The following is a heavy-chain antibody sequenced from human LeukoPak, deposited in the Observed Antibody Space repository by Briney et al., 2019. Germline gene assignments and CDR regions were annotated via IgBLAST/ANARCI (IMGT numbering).Heavy chain of an antibody. D-gene: IGHD1-26*01. CDR2: INPNSGGT. CDR1: GYTFTGYY. V-gene: IGHV1-2*02. CDR3: ARDLIDSGLNNDAFDI. Sequence: ASVKVSCKASGYTFTGYYMHWVRQAPGQGLEWMGWINPNSGGTNYAQKFQGRVTMTRDTSISTAYMELSRLRSDDTAVYYCARDLIDSGLNNDAFDIWGQGTMVTVSS. J-gene: IGHJ3*02.